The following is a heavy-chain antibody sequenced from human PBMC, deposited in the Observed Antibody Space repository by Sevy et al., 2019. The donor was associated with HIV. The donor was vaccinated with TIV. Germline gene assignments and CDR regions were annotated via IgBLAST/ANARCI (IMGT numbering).Heavy chain of an antibody. CDR1: GFTFSANW. J-gene: IGHJ4*02. Sequence: GGALRLSCAASGFTFSANWMNWDRQAPGKGLEWVANIKGDGSDKHDVNSVEGRFTISRDNAKNLLYLQMNSLRVEDTAVYYCAHETFGRFESWGQGTLVTVSS. CDR2: IKGDGSDK. D-gene: IGHD3-16*01. CDR3: AHETFGRFES. V-gene: IGHV3-7*01.